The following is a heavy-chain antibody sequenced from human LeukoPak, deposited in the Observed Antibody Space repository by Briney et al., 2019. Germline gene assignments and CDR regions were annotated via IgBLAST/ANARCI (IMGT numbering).Heavy chain of an antibody. CDR2: INHSGYT. CDR3: ARNDYFGINNGMDV. Sequence: PSETLSLTCAVSGGSFGDFYWSWIRQPPGKGLEWIGEINHSGYTNYYPSLKSRVTISVDTSKNQFSLRLSSVTAADTAVYYCARNDYFGINNGMDVWGQGTTVTVS. D-gene: IGHD2/OR15-2a*01. V-gene: IGHV4-34*01. J-gene: IGHJ6*02. CDR1: GGSFGDFY.